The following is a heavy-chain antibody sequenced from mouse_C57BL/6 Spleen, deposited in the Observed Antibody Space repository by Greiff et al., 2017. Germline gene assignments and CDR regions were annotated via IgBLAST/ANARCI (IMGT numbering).Heavy chain of an antibody. CDR1: GYTFTSYW. CDR3: ARSGYDYPYAMDY. CDR2: INPSSGYT. J-gene: IGHJ4*01. V-gene: IGHV1-7*01. D-gene: IGHD2-4*01. Sequence: QVQLQQSGAELAKPGASVKLSCKASGYTFTSYWMHWVKQRPGQGLEWIGYINPSSGYTKYNQKFKDKSNLTEDKSSSTAYMQLSSLTSEYSADYYCARSGYDYPYAMDYWGQGTSVTVSS.